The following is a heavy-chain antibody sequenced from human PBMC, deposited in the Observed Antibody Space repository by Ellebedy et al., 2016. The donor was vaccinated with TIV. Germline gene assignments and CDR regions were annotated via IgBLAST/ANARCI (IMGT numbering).Heavy chain of an antibody. J-gene: IGHJ4*02. V-gene: IGHV3-74*01. Sequence: GESLKISCAASGFSFSNYWMHWVRQVPGMGLVWVSRVKSDGSTTDYADSVKGRFTISRDNAKNMVYLQMNSLRAEDTAVYYCARDTYRGHDYWGQGTLVTVSS. CDR2: VKSDGSTT. D-gene: IGHD5-12*01. CDR3: ARDTYRGHDY. CDR1: GFSFSNYW.